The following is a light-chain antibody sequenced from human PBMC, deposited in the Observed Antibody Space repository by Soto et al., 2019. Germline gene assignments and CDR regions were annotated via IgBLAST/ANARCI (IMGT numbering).Light chain of an antibody. V-gene: IGKV3-11*01. CDR3: QVYGISPWT. Sequence: EIVLTQSPATLSLSPGDRATLSCRASQSVTSSLAWFQQKPGQAPRLLIYDVSRRATAIPARFSGSGSGTDFTLTISRLEPEDFALYYCQVYGISPWTFGQGTKLEI. CDR2: DVS. J-gene: IGKJ1*01. CDR1: QSVTSS.